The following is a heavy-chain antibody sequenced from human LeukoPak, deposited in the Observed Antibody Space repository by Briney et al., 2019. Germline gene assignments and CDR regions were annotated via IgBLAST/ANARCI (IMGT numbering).Heavy chain of an antibody. Sequence: GGSLRLSCAASGFTLSTYWMSWVRQAPGKGLEWVANTNQEGSEKYYVDSVRGRFTISKDNAKNALYLQMNSLRAEDTAVYYCARDPKWLDYWGQGTLVTVSS. V-gene: IGHV3-7*01. CDR3: ARDPKWLDY. CDR1: GFTLSTYW. J-gene: IGHJ4*02. D-gene: IGHD5-12*01. CDR2: TNQEGSEK.